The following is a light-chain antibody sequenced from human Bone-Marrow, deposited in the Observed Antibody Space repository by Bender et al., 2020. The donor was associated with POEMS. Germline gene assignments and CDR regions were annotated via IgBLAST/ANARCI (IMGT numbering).Light chain of an antibody. CDR3: QAWDTYSVI. V-gene: IGLV3-1*01. CDR2: QDT. Sequence: SYEVTQPPSVSVSPGQTASITCSGDDLGDKYVAWYQQKLGQSPVLVIYQDTKRPSGIPERFSGSNSGNTATLTISGTQAMDEADYYCQAWDTYSVILGGGTKLTVL. J-gene: IGLJ2*01. CDR1: DLGDKY.